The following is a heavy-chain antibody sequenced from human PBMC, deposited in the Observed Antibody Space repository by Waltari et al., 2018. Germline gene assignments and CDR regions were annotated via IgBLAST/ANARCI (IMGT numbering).Heavy chain of an antibody. CDR3: ARKTSHYDY. V-gene: IGHV1-2*06. Sequence: QVQLVQSGAELKKPGASVKVSCKASGYTFTDFYLHWVRQAPRQGLEWMGRISPNSGATDYAQKFQGRVTMTRDTSISTAYLELSRLRSDDTATYYCARKTSHYDYWGPGTLVTVSS. CDR2: ISPNSGAT. CDR1: GYTFTDFY. J-gene: IGHJ4*02. D-gene: IGHD2-2*01.